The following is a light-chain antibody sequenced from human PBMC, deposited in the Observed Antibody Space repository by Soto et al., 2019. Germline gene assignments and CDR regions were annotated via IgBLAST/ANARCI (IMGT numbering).Light chain of an antibody. V-gene: IGKV1-5*03. J-gene: IGKJ1*01. CDR1: QTISSW. CDR3: QHYNSYSEA. CDR2: KAS. Sequence: DIQMTQSPSTLSVAVGDIVAITCRASQTISSWLAWYQQKPGRAPKLLIYKASTLKSGVPSRFSGSGSRKEFTLTLCSLQPDDFATYYGQHYNSYSEAFGQGTKV.